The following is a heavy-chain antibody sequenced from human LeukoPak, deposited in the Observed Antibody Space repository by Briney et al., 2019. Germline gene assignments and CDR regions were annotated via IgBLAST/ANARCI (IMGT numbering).Heavy chain of an antibody. D-gene: IGHD6-13*01. V-gene: IGHV3-20*04. CDR2: INWNGGRT. Sequence: GGSLRLSCAASGFTFDDYGMSWVRQAPGKGLEWVSGINWNGGRTGYADSVKGRLTISRDNAKNSLYLQMNGLRAEDTAVYYCARLAAGSDYFDSWGQGTLVTVSS. J-gene: IGHJ4*02. CDR3: ARLAAGSDYFDS. CDR1: GFTFDDYG.